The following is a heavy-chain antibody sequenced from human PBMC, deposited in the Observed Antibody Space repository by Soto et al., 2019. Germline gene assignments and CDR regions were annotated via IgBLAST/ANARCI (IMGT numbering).Heavy chain of an antibody. CDR1: GGSISSSSYF. Sequence: LQLQESGPGLVKPSETLSLTCTVSGGSISSSSYFWGWIRQPPGKGLEWIGSINYTGSITHNPSLKSRVTISVDTSKNQFSLKLNSVTAADTAVYYCAREDHSSGWAKRDYWGQGSLVTVSS. J-gene: IGHJ4*02. V-gene: IGHV4-39*02. CDR3: AREDHSSGWAKRDY. CDR2: INYTGSI. D-gene: IGHD6-19*01.